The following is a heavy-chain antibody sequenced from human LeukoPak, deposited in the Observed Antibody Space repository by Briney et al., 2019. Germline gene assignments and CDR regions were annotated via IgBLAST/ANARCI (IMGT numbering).Heavy chain of an antibody. J-gene: IGHJ4*02. D-gene: IGHD6-6*01. V-gene: IGHV3-21*01. CDR3: AGEYRSSSGESDY. CDR2: ISSSGTYT. Sequence: GGSLRLSCAASGFTFSSYNMNWVRQAPGKGLEWVSSISSSGTYTYYADSVKGRFTISRDNAKNSLYLQMNSLRAEDTAVYYCAGEYRSSSGESDYWGQGTLVTVSS. CDR1: GFTFSSYN.